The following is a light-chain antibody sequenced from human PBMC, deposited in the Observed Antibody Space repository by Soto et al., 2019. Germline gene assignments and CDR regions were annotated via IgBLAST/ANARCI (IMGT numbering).Light chain of an antibody. J-gene: IGLJ3*02. CDR3: SSYTSSSTLRV. Sequence: QSALTQPASVSGSPGQSITISCTGTSRDIGGHNYVSWYQQHPGKAPKLMIFEVSNRPSGVSNRFSASKSGNTASLTISGLQAEDEADYYCSSYTSSSTLRVFGGGTQLTVL. V-gene: IGLV2-14*01. CDR2: EVS. CDR1: SRDIGGHNY.